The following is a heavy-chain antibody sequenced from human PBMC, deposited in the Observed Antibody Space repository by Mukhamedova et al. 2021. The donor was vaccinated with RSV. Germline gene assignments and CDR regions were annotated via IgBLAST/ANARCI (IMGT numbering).Heavy chain of an antibody. J-gene: IGHJ4*02. V-gene: IGHV4-59*01. D-gene: IGHD6-19*01. Sequence: GYIYYSGSTNYNPSLKSRVTISVDTSKNQFSLKLSSVTAADTAVYYCASLAVAGTIWGQGTLVTVSP. CDR2: IYYSGST. CDR3: ASLAVAGTI.